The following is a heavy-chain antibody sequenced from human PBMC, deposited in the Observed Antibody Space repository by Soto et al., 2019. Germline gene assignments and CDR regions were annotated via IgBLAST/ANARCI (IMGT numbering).Heavy chain of an antibody. CDR1: GFTFSTYG. Sequence: GGSLRLSCAASGFTFSTYGMSWVRQAPGRGLEWVSSITPSSAFIYYADSVRGRFTISRDNAQNSLYLQMNSLRAEDTAVYYCARGARASSVTIVSAYWGQGTLVTVSS. CDR2: ITPSSAFI. J-gene: IGHJ4*02. V-gene: IGHV3-21*01. CDR3: ARGARASSVTIVSAY. D-gene: IGHD4-17*01.